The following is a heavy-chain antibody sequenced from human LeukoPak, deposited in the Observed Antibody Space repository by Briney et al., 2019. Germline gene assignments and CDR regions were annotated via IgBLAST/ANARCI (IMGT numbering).Heavy chain of an antibody. D-gene: IGHD3-10*01. V-gene: IGHV3-49*03. CDR3: TRVLLLWFGELLSRIDY. J-gene: IGHJ4*02. CDR2: IRSKAHGGTT. CDR1: GFTFGDYA. Sequence: GGSLRLSCTASGFTFGDYAMSWFRQAPGKGLEWVGFIRSKAHGGTTEYAASVRGRFTISRDDSKSIAYLQMNSLKTEDTAVYYCTRVLLLWFGELLSRIDYWGQGTLVTVSS.